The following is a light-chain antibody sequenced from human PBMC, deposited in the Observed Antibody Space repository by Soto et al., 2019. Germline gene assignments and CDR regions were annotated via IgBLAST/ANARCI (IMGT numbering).Light chain of an antibody. CDR3: RSYDSSLSGSGV. J-gene: IGLJ1*01. CDR1: SSNIGAGYD. CDR2: GNS. Sequence: QPVLTQPPSVSGAPGQRVTISCTGSSSNIGAGYDVHWYQQLPGTAPKLLIYGNSNRPSGVPDRFSGSKSGTSASLAITGLQAEDEADYYCRSYDSSLSGSGVFGTGTKLTVL. V-gene: IGLV1-40*01.